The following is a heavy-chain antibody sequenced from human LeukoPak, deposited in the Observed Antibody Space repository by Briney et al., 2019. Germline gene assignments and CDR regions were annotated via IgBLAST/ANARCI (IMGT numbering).Heavy chain of an antibody. Sequence: SETLSLTCTVSGGSISSYYWSWIRQPPGKGLEWIGYIYYSGSTYYNPSLKSRVTISVDTSKNQFSLKLSSVTAVDTAVYYCASRHVLRYFDWGQGTLVTVSS. J-gene: IGHJ4*02. CDR3: ASRHVLRYFD. CDR2: IYYSGST. CDR1: GGSISSYY. D-gene: IGHD3-9*01. V-gene: IGHV4-59*12.